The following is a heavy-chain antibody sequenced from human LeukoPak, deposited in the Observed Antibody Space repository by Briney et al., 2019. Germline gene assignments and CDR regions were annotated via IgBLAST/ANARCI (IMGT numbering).Heavy chain of an antibody. D-gene: IGHD3-9*01. V-gene: IGHV4-31*03. CDR3: ARDRGDYDFLTGYYSGATFDT. CDR2: IYYSGST. J-gene: IGHJ3*02. Sequence: SETLSLACTVSGGSISSGGYYWSWIRQHPGKGLEWIGYIYYSGSTYYNPSLKSRVTISVETSKNQFSLKLSSVTAADTAVYYCARDRGDYDFLTGYYSGATFDTWGQGTMVTVSS. CDR1: GGSISSGGYY.